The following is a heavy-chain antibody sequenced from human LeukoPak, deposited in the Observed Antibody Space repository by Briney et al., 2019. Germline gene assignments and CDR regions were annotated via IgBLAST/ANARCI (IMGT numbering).Heavy chain of an antibody. CDR3: ARDTGGEIQLWFDYRRYYYMDV. J-gene: IGHJ6*03. Sequence: GASVKVSCKASGYTFTGYYMHWVRQAPGQGLEWMGRINPNSGGTNYAQKFQGRVTMTRDTSISTAYMELSRLRSDDTAVYYCARDTGGEIQLWFDYRRYYYMDVWGKGTTVTVSS. V-gene: IGHV1-2*06. CDR2: INPNSGGT. CDR1: GYTFTGYY. D-gene: IGHD5-18*01.